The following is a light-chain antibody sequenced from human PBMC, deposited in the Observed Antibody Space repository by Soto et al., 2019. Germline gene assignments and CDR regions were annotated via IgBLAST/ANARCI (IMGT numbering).Light chain of an antibody. CDR3: QQYDNLPYT. J-gene: IGKJ2*01. CDR1: QDIRVY. Sequence: DVQMTQSPSSLSASIGDRVTITCRASQDIRVYLNWYQQKPEKAPKLMIYDVSTLETGVSSRFSGSGSGTDFTFTISSLQPEDIATYYCQQYDNLPYTFGQGTKLEIK. CDR2: DVS. V-gene: IGKV1-33*01.